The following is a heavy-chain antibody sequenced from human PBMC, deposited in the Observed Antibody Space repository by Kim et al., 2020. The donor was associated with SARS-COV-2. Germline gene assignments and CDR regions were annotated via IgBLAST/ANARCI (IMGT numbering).Heavy chain of an antibody. Sequence: SETLSLTCTVSGGSISSSSYYWGWIRQPPGKGLEWIGSIYYSGSTYYNPSLKSRVTISVDTSKNQFSLKLSSVTAAETAGYDCARHGAGHIAVADQSDLLYYWGQGTLVTVSS. J-gene: IGHJ4*02. CDR3: ARHGAGHIAVADQSDLLYY. V-gene: IGHV4-39*01. CDR1: GGSISSSSYY. CDR2: IYYSGST. D-gene: IGHD6-19*01.